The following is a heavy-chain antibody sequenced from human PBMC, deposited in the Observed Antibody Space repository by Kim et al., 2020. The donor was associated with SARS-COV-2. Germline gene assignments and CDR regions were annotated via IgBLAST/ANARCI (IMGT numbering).Heavy chain of an antibody. J-gene: IGHJ4*02. D-gene: IGHD6-19*01. CDR3: ARDYSSGWYTLY. V-gene: IGHV3-21*01. Sequence: GGSLRLSCAASGFTFSSYSMNWVRQAPGKGLEWVSSISSSSSYIYYADSVKGRFTISRDNAKNSLYLQMNSLRAEDTAVYYCARDYSSGWYTLYWGQGTLVTVSS. CDR1: GFTFSSYS. CDR2: ISSSSSYI.